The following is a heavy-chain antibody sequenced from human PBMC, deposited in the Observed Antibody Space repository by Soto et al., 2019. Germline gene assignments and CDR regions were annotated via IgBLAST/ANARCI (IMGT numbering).Heavy chain of an antibody. CDR2: IYHTGST. J-gene: IGHJ4*02. Sequence: QVQLQESGPGLVQPSQTLSLTCSVSGDPVSSGSYYWTWVRQHPVKGLEWIGYIYHTGSTYYNPSLQSRLIMSIDTSKTQFSLRLYSVTAADTAVYFCAAKLGTTHYFDFWGQGSLVAVSS. V-gene: IGHV4-31*03. CDR3: AAKLGTTHYFDF. CDR1: GDPVSSGSYY. D-gene: IGHD7-27*01.